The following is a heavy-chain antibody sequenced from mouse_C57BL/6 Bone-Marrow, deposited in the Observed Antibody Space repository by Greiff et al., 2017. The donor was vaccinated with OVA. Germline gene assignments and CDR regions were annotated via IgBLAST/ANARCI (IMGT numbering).Heavy chain of an antibody. CDR3: TTEGYRYGRHWYFDV. Sequence: EVQLVESGAELVRPGASVKLSRTASGFNIKDYYMHWVKQRPEQGLEWIGRIDPEAGDTEYAPKFQGKATMTADTSSNTAYLQLSSLTSEDTAVYYCTTEGYRYGRHWYFDVWGTGTTVTVSS. CDR1: GFNIKDYY. J-gene: IGHJ1*03. D-gene: IGHD1-1*01. V-gene: IGHV14-1*01. CDR2: IDPEAGDT.